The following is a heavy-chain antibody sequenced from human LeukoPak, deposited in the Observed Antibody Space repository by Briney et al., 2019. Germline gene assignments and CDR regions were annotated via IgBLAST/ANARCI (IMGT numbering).Heavy chain of an antibody. Sequence: GASVKVSCKAFGYTFTSYDINWVRQATGQGLEWMGWMNPNSGNTGYAQKFQGRVTMTRSTSLSTAYMELSSLRSEDAAVYYCARVQRVKFPLKYYFDYWGQGTLVTVSS. J-gene: IGHJ4*02. CDR3: ARVQRVKFPLKYYFDY. V-gene: IGHV1-8*01. CDR1: GYTFTSYD. CDR2: MNPNSGNT. D-gene: IGHD3-10*01.